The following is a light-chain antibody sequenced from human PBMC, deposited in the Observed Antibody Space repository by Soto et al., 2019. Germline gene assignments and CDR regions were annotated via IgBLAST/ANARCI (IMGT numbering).Light chain of an antibody. CDR2: GAS. Sequence: EIVLTQSPGTLSLSPGEGATLSCRASQSVSSTYLAWYQQKPGQAPRLLIYGASSRATGIPDRFSGSGSGTDFPLTISRLEPGDFAVYFCQHYGSSPPYTFGQGTKLEIK. CDR1: QSVSSTY. J-gene: IGKJ2*01. V-gene: IGKV3-20*01. CDR3: QHYGSSPPYT.